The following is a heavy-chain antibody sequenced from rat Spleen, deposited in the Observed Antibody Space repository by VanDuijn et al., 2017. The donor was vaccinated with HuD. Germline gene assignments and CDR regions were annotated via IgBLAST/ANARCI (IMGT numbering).Heavy chain of an antibody. D-gene: IGHD1-10*01. Sequence: EVQLVESDGGLVQPGRSLKLSCAASGFTFSDYGMAWVRQAPTKGLEWVATISSDGGRNFYRDSVKGRFTVSRDNAQNTLYLQMNSLRSEDTATYYCTRGGNYALDAWGQGASVTVSS. CDR1: GFTFSDYG. J-gene: IGHJ4*01. CDR3: TRGGNYALDA. CDR2: ISSDGGRN. V-gene: IGHV5-29*01.